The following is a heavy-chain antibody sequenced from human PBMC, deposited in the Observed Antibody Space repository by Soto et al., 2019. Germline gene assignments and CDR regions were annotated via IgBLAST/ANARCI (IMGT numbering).Heavy chain of an antibody. V-gene: IGHV1-69*13. CDR1: GGTFSSYA. Sequence: ASVKVSCKASGGTFSSYAISWVRQAPGQGLEWMGGIIPIFGTATYAQKFQGRVTITADESTSTAYMELSSLRSEDTAVYYCASTYYYGSGSYYSFFDYWGQGTLVTVSS. J-gene: IGHJ4*02. CDR2: IIPIFGTA. CDR3: ASTYYYGSGSYYSFFDY. D-gene: IGHD3-10*01.